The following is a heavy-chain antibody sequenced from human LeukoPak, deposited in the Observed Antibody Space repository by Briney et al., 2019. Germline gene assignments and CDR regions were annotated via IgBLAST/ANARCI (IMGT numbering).Heavy chain of an antibody. CDR2: IYPRDGST. CDR3: ARDQEGFDH. Sequence: ASVKVSCKASGYTFTSNYIHWVRQAPGQGLEWMGMIYPRDGSTSYAQKFQGRVTVARDTSTSTVHMELSGLRSEDTAVYYCARDQEGFDHWGQGTLVTVSS. CDR1: GYTFTSNY. V-gene: IGHV1-46*01. J-gene: IGHJ4*02.